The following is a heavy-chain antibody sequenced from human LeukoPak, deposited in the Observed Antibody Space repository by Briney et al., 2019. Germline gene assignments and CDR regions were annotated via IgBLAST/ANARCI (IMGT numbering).Heavy chain of an antibody. CDR3: ARDMGG. D-gene: IGHD3-16*01. Sequence: SETLSLTCTVSGGSISSYYWSWIRQPPGKGLEWIGYIYYSGSTNYNPSLKSRVTISVDTSKNQFSLKLSSVTAADTAVYYWARDMGGWGQGTLVTVSS. CDR2: IYYSGST. V-gene: IGHV4-59*01. J-gene: IGHJ4*02. CDR1: GGSISSYY.